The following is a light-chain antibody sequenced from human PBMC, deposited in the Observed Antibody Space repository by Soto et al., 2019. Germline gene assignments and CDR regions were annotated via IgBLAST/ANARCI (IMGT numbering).Light chain of an antibody. V-gene: IGKV1-6*01. Sequence: AIQMTQSPSSLSASVGDTVTITCRASQGISNDLSWYQEKPGKAPKLLIYAASSLQTGVPSRFSGSGGGTEFTLTITSLQPEDFATYYCLQDYNYPRTFGQGTKVEIK. CDR3: LQDYNYPRT. CDR2: AAS. CDR1: QGISND. J-gene: IGKJ1*01.